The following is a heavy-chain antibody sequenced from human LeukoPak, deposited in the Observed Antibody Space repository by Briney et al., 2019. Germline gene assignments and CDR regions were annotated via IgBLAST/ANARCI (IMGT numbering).Heavy chain of an antibody. CDR1: GGTFSSYA. Sequence: ASVKVSCKASGGTFSSYAISWVRQAPGQGLEWMGRIILIFGIANYAQKFQGRVTITADKSTSTAYMELSSLRSEDTAVYYCASIRYCSSTSCYTPFDYWGQGTLVTVSS. CDR3: ASIRYCSSTSCYTPFDY. V-gene: IGHV1-69*04. D-gene: IGHD2-2*02. J-gene: IGHJ4*02. CDR2: IILIFGIA.